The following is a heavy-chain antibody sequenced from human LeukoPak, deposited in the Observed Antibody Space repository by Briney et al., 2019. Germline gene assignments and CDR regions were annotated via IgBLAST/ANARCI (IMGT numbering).Heavy chain of an antibody. Sequence: PSQTLSLTCTVSGGSISSGAFYWNWIRQQPGEGLEWIGYIHFSGTTYYNPSLRSRAMISIDTSENQFSLNLSSVTAADTAVYYCARDRHSMVSEWFFDLWGRGALVTVSS. V-gene: IGHV4-31*03. CDR1: GGSISSGAFY. J-gene: IGHJ2*01. CDR3: ARDRHSMVSEWFFDL. D-gene: IGHD3-10*01. CDR2: IHFSGTT.